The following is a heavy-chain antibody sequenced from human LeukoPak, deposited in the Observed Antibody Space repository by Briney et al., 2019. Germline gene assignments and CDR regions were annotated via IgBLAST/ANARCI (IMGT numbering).Heavy chain of an antibody. V-gene: IGHV1-24*01. Sequence: ASVKVSCKVSGYTLTELSMHWVRQAPGKGLEWMGGFDPEDGETIYAQKFQGRVTMTEDTSTDTAYMELSSLRSEDTAVYYCATETITMVRGVSSSFDYWGQGTPVTVSS. D-gene: IGHD3-10*01. CDR3: ATETITMVRGVSSSFDY. CDR1: GYTLTELS. CDR2: FDPEDGET. J-gene: IGHJ4*02.